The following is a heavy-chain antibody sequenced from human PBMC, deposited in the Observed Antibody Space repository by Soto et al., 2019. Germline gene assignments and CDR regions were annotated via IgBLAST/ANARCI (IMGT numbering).Heavy chain of an antibody. V-gene: IGHV3-30-3*01. CDR1: GFTFSSYA. Sequence: QVQLVESGGGVVQPGRSLRLSCAASGFTFSSYAMHWVRQAPGKGLEWVAVISYDGSNKYYADSVKGRFTISRDNSKNTLYLQMNSMSGEDTAVYYCARDGEMATRNAFDYWGQGTLVTVSS. J-gene: IGHJ4*02. D-gene: IGHD5-12*01. CDR3: ARDGEMATRNAFDY. CDR2: ISYDGSNK.